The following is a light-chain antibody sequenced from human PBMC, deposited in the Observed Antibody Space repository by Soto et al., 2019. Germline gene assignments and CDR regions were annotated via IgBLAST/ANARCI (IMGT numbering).Light chain of an antibody. CDR3: SSYTSISTLVI. CDR1: SSDVGGYNY. Sequence: QSALTQPASVSGSPGQSITISCTGTSSDVGGYNYVSWYQHHPGKAPNLMIYDVNNRPSGVSNRFSGSKSGNTASLTISGLQAEDEADYYCSSYTSISTLVIFGGGTKLTVL. CDR2: DVN. J-gene: IGLJ2*01. V-gene: IGLV2-14*03.